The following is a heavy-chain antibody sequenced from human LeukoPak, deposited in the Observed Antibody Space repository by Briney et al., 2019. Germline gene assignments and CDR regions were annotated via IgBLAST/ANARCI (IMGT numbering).Heavy chain of an antibody. D-gene: IGHD5-24*01. CDR2: ISYDGSNK. CDR1: GFTFSGYG. Sequence: GGSLRLSCAASGFTFSGYGMHWVRQAPGKGLEWVAVISYDGSNKYYADSVKGRFTISRDNSKNTLYLQMNSLRAEDTAVYYCAKGRWLQGYYFDYWGQGTLVTVSS. CDR3: AKGRWLQGYYFDY. J-gene: IGHJ4*02. V-gene: IGHV3-30*18.